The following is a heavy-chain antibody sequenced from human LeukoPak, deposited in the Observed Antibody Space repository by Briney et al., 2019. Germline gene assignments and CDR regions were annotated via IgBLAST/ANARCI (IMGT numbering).Heavy chain of an antibody. V-gene: IGHV4-59*01. D-gene: IGHD2-8*02. CDR3: ARFPLVFGAFDI. CDR1: GGSISSYY. CDR2: IYYSGST. J-gene: IGHJ3*02. Sequence: SETLSLTCTVSGGSISSYYWSWIRQPPGKGLEWIGYIYYSGSTNYNPSLKSRVTISVDTSKNQFSLKLSSVTAADTAVYYCARFPLVFGAFDIWGQGTMVTVSS.